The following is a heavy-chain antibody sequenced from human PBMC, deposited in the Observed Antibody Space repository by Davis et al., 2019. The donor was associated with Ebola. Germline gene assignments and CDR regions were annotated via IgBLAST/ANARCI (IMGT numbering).Heavy chain of an antibody. J-gene: IGHJ6*02. CDR3: ARDGIRRGYYYYGMDV. Sequence: SVKVSCKASGGTFSSYAISWVRQAPGQGLEWMGRIIPILGIANYAQKFQGRVTITRDTSASTAYMELSSLRSEDTAVYYCARDGIRRGYYYYGMDVWGQGTTVTVSS. V-gene: IGHV1-69*04. D-gene: IGHD1-26*01. CDR1: GGTFSSYA. CDR2: IIPILGIA.